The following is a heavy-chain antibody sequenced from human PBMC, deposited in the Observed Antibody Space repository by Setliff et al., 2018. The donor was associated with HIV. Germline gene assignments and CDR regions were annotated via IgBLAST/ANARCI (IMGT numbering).Heavy chain of an antibody. Sequence: SETLSLTCDVSGFSINDGLDCAWIRQSPEKGLEWIGSINHSGSTYCTPPLKSRVTMSVDTSKNHFSLKLSSVTAEDTAMYFCARQPPLSVLQVWFDDYWGQGTLVTVSS. D-gene: IGHD3-10*01. J-gene: IGHJ4*02. V-gene: IGHV4-38-2*01. CDR3: ARQPPLSVLQVWFDDY. CDR2: INHSGST. CDR1: GFSINDGLD.